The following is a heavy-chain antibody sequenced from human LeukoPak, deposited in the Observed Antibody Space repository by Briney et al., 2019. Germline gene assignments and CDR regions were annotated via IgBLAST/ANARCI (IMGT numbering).Heavy chain of an antibody. CDR1: GFTFSGYW. Sequence: PGGSLRLSCAASGFTFSGYWMHWVRQAPGKGLVWVSRINSDGSSTSYADCVKGRFTISRDNAKNTLYLQMNSLRAEDTAEYYCARAPRDSFYMDVWGKGTTVTVSS. J-gene: IGHJ6*03. CDR3: ARAPRDSFYMDV. V-gene: IGHV3-74*01. CDR2: INSDGSST. D-gene: IGHD2-21*01.